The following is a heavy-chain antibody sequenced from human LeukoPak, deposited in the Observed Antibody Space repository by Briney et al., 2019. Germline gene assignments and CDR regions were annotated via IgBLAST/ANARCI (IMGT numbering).Heavy chain of an antibody. V-gene: IGHV4-30-2*01. Sequence: SETLSLTCTVSGGSISSGRYYWSWIRQPPGKGLEWIGYIYHSGSTHYNPSLKSRVTISVDRSKNQFSLRLSSVTAADTAVYYCARGDDFWSGYRVDYWGQGTLVTVSS. CDR2: IYHSGST. CDR1: GGSISSGRYY. CDR3: ARGDDFWSGYRVDY. D-gene: IGHD3-3*01. J-gene: IGHJ4*02.